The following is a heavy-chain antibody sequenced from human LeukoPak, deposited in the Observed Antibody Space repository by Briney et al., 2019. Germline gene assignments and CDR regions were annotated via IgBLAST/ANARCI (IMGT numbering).Heavy chain of an antibody. Sequence: SETLSLTCTVSGDSISTYYWSWIRQPAGKGLEWIGHIYNSGSTNYNPSLKGRVTMSVATSKNQFSLHLSSVTAADTAVYYCARSAFLVTAPGLYYFDYWGQGTLVAVSS. J-gene: IGHJ4*02. D-gene: IGHD6-13*01. CDR3: ARSAFLVTAPGLYYFDY. CDR1: GDSISTYY. V-gene: IGHV4-4*07. CDR2: IYNSGST.